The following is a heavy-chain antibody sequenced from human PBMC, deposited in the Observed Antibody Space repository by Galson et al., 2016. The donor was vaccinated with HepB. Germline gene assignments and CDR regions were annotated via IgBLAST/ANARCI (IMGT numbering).Heavy chain of an antibody. CDR3: AGDHGPSGWLH. D-gene: IGHD6-19*01. Sequence: SLRLSCAASGFTFSDSWMTWIRQTPGKGLEWVSSISNRGDYTIYADSVKGRFTISRDNARNSLYLQMNSLTADDTALYYCAGDHGPSGWLHWGQGTLVIVSS. CDR2: ISNRGDYT. J-gene: IGHJ4*02. V-gene: IGHV3-11*05. CDR1: GFTFSDSW.